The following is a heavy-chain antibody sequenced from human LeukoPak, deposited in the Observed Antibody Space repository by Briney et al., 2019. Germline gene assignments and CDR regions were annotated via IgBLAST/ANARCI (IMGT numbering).Heavy chain of an antibody. J-gene: IGHJ4*03. CDR2: FGGCGGSI. Sequence: PGGSLSLSCAVSGFPPCSYDKRSGRRAAGREGEWVTDFGGCGGSIFYADSVAGRFTIPRDYSKHTLHLQRNSLRAEATAGHYTTKVWSAPVVPAAMISFDNWGDGALGTVS. CDR1: GFPPCSYD. D-gene: IGHD2-2*01. CDR3: TKVWSAPVVPAAMISFDN. V-gene: IGHV3-23*01.